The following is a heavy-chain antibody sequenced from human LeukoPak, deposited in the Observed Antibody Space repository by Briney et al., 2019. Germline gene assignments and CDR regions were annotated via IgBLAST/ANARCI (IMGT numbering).Heavy chain of an antibody. CDR2: INPDASDK. CDR1: GFTFSRSW. V-gene: IGHV3-7*01. CDR3: ARVEIREDFDY. Sequence: GGSLRLSCTASGFTFSRSWMAWIRQAPGKGLEWVANINPDASDKYYVVIVKGRFTVSRDNTKNTVSLQMNSLRIDDTAVYYCARVEIREDFDYWGQGVLVTVSS. J-gene: IGHJ4*02. D-gene: IGHD5-24*01.